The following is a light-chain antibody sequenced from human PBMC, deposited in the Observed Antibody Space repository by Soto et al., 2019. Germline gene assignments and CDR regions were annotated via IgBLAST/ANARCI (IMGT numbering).Light chain of an antibody. CDR3: QAYDDSLTAFV. CDR1: SSNIGTNT. CDR2: STS. V-gene: IGLV1-44*01. J-gene: IGLJ3*02. Sequence: QSVLTQPPSASGTPGQRVTISCSGGSSNIGTNTVNWYQQLPGTSPKLLIYSTSQRPSGVPDRFSGSKSGTSASLAISGLQSEDEADYYCQAYDDSLTAFVFGGGTKVTVL.